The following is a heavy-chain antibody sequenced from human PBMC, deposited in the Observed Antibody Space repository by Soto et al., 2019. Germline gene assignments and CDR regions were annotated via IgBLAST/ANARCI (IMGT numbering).Heavy chain of an antibody. D-gene: IGHD4-17*01. V-gene: IGHV4-31*03. CDR3: ARASGDYRFAY. J-gene: IGHJ4*02. CDR1: GGSVTRGAYY. Sequence: PSETLSLTCTVSGGSVTRGAYYWSWIRQHPGKGLEWIGYIYYSGSAYYNPSLKSRVTISVDTSKNQFSLNLSSVTAADTAVYYCARASGDYRFAYWGQGTLVTVSS. CDR2: IYYSGSA.